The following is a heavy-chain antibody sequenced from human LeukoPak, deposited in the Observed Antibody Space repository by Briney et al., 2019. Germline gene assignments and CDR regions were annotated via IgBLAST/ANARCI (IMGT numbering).Heavy chain of an antibody. Sequence: SVKVSCKASGGTFISYAISWVRQAPGQGLEWMGGIIPIFGTANYAQKFQGRVTITADESTSTAYMELSSLRSEDTAVYYCARXXDSSGSLFYDYYXYYGMDVWGQGTTVTVSS. J-gene: IGHJ6*02. CDR2: IIPIFGTA. CDR3: ARXXDSSGSLFYDYYXYYGMDV. V-gene: IGHV1-69*13. CDR1: GGTFISYA. D-gene: IGHD3-22*01.